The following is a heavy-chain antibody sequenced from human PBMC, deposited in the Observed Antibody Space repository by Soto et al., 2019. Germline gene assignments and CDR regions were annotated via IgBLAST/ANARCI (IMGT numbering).Heavy chain of an antibody. CDR2: INPSGGST. Sequence: QVQLVQSGAEVKKPGASVKVSCETSGYTFTTYYMHWVRRAPGQGLEWMGMINPSGGSTSYAQKFQGRVTMTRDTSTRTIYMELSSLRCDDTAIYYCARRAYNYANMDVWGQGTTVTVSS. D-gene: IGHD5-18*01. V-gene: IGHV1-46*01. CDR3: ARRAYNYANMDV. J-gene: IGHJ6*02. CDR1: GYTFTTYY.